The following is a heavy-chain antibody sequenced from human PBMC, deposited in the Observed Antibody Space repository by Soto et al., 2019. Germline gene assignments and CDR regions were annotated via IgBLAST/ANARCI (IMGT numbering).Heavy chain of an antibody. CDR2: IYYRGNT. Sequence: QLQLQESGPGLVKPSETLSLTCSVSGDSINSDKYYWGWIRQPPGKGLEWIGSIYYRGNTYYNPSLQTRVTISLDKSKSQFSLKLYSVTAADSAVYFCARLEGLATISYYFDFWGQGALVTVSS. D-gene: IGHD3-9*01. CDR1: GDSINSDKYY. CDR3: ARLEGLATISYYFDF. V-gene: IGHV4-39*01. J-gene: IGHJ4*02.